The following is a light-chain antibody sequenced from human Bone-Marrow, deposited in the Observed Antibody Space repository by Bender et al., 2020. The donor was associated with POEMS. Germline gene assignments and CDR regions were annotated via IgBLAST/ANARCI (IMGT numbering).Light chain of an antibody. CDR3: CSYAGSDTFV. Sequence: QSALTQPRSVSGSPGQSVTISCAQTSSDVAGYNYVSWYQQHPGKAPKLMLSEVSKRPSGVPDRFSGSKSDNTASLTVSGLQTEDEADYYCCSYAGSDTFVFGTGTKVTVL. CDR2: EVS. CDR1: SSDVAGYNY. V-gene: IGLV2-11*01. J-gene: IGLJ1*01.